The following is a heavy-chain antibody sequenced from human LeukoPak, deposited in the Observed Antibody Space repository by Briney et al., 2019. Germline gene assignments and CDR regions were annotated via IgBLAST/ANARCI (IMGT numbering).Heavy chain of an antibody. CDR2: FFYSGTT. Sequence: SETLSLTCTVSGGSISTKVYYWHWIRQPPGKGLESIGSFFYSGTTYYNPSLKSRVTMSVDTSKNQFSLKLTSVTAADTAVYYCASHKVRGYFDYWGQGTLVTVSS. CDR1: GGSISTKVYY. CDR3: ASHKVRGYFDY. J-gene: IGHJ4*02. V-gene: IGHV4-39*01.